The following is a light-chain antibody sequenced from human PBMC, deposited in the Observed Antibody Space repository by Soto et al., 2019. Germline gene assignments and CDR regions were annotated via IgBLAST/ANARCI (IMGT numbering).Light chain of an antibody. CDR3: LLAYSGGRV. Sequence: QAVVTQEPSLTVSPGGTVTLTCGSSDGPVTSNHYPYWYQQRPGQVPRTLIYDTTNRQSLAPARFSGSLVGVKAALTLSGAQPEDEADYYCLLAYSGGRVFGGGTQLTVL. V-gene: IGLV7-46*01. J-gene: IGLJ7*01. CDR1: DGPVTSNHY. CDR2: DTT.